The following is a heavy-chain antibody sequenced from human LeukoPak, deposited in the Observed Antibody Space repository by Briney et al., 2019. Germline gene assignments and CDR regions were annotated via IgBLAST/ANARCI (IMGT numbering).Heavy chain of an antibody. J-gene: IGHJ3*02. CDR3: ARVRWGGSPPDI. CDR1: GFTFSSYA. D-gene: IGHD1-26*01. Sequence: GGSLRLSRAASGFTFSSYAMHWVRQAPGKGLEWVAVISYDGSNKYYADSVKGRFTISRDNSKNTLYLQMNSLRAEDTDVYYCARVRWGGSPPDIWGQGTMVTVSS. CDR2: ISYDGSNK. V-gene: IGHV3-30*04.